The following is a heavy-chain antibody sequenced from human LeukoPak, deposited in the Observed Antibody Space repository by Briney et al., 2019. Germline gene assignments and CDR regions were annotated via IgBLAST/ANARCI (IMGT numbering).Heavy chain of an antibody. CDR1: GYTFTSYY. J-gene: IGHJ4*02. CDR2: INPSGGST. D-gene: IGHD4-17*01. Sequence: GASVKVSCEASGYTFTSYYMHWVRQAPGQGLEWMGIINPSGGSTTYAQKFQGRVTMTRDTSTSTVYMELSSLRSEDTAVYYCARSGAPRNNFGDYRGDYWGQGTLVTVSS. V-gene: IGHV1-46*01. CDR3: ARSGAPRNNFGDYRGDY.